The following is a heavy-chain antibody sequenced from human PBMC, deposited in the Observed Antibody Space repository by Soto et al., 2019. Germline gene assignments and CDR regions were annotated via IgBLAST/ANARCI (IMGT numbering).Heavy chain of an antibody. Sequence: SETLSLTCTVSGGSISSGDYYWSWIRQPPGKGLEWIGYIYYSGSTYYNPSLKSRVTISVDTSKNQFSLKLGSVTAADTAVYYCARDSYYYDSSGQYNWFDPWGQGTLVTVSS. CDR3: ARDSYYYDSSGQYNWFDP. V-gene: IGHV4-30-4*01. D-gene: IGHD3-22*01. CDR2: IYYSGST. CDR1: GGSISSGDYY. J-gene: IGHJ5*02.